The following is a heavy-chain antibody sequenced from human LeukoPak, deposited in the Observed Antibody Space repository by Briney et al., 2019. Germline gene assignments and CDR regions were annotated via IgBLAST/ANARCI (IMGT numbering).Heavy chain of an antibody. Sequence: SETLSLTCAVYGGSFSGYYWSWIRQPPGKGLEWIGEINHSGSTNYNPSLKSRVTISVDASKNQFPPKLSSVTAADTAVYYCARGRSQAAAANYYYYGMDVWGQGTTVTVSS. D-gene: IGHD6-13*01. CDR3: ARGRSQAAAANYYYYGMDV. CDR1: GGSFSGYY. V-gene: IGHV4-34*01. J-gene: IGHJ6*02. CDR2: INHSGST.